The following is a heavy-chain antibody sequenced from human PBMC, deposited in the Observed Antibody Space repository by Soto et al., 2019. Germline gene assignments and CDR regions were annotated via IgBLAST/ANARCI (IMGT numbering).Heavy chain of an antibody. J-gene: IGHJ6*02. V-gene: IGHV1-69*01. CDR2: IIPFFHAA. Sequence: QVQLVQSGAEVKTPGSSVKVSCKASADTFSSSAFSWVRQAPVQGLEWMGGIIPFFHAANYAQRFQGRVTITADESTSTVYMELSSLRSEDTALYYCSRDLISNYHYYGMDVWGQGTTVTVSS. CDR1: ADTFSSSA. CDR3: SRDLISNYHYYGMDV.